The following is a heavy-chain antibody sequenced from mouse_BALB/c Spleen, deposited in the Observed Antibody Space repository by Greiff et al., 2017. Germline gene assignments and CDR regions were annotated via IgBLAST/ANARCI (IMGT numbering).Heavy chain of an antibody. CDR1: GFTFSSFG. V-gene: IGHV5-17*02. CDR2: ISSGSSTI. J-gene: IGHJ4*01. D-gene: IGHD1-2*01. CDR3: ARDYGYPMDY. Sequence: DVHLVESGGGLVQPGGSRKLSCAASGFTFSSFGMHWVRQAPEKGLEWVAYISSGSSTIYYADTVKGRFTISRDNPKNTLFLQMTSLRSEDTAMYYCARDYGYPMDYWGQGTSVTVSS.